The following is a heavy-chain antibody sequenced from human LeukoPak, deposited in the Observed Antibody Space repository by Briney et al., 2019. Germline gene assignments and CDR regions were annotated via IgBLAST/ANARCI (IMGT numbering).Heavy chain of an antibody. J-gene: IGHJ4*02. V-gene: IGHV3-30*02. D-gene: IGHD3-22*01. Sequence: GGSLRLSCAASGFTFSTYGMHWVRLAPGKGLEWVAFKRSDGSNEYYGDSVKGRFTISRDNSRNTLYLQMNSLRAEDTAVYYCAKDTTHDSSGYYVWDYWGQGTLVTVSS. CDR3: AKDTTHDSSGYYVWDY. CDR2: KRSDGSNE. CDR1: GFTFSTYG.